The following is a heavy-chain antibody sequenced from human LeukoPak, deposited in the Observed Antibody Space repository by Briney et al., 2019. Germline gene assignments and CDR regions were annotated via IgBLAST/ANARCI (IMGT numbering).Heavy chain of an antibody. Sequence: PSETLSLTCTVSDDSISDYYRGWIRQPPGKGLEWIGYFYNSGRSTYNPSLKSRVTISADTSKNHFSLKLNSVTTADTAVYYCARGRVRDGFFAYYDSWGQGTLVTVSS. J-gene: IGHJ4*02. CDR2: FYNSGRS. D-gene: IGHD5-24*01. V-gene: IGHV4-59*01. CDR1: DDSISDYY. CDR3: ARGRVRDGFFAYYDS.